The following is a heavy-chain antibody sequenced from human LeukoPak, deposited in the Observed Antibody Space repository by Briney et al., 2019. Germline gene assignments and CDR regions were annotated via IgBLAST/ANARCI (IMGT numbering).Heavy chain of an antibody. CDR2: FDPEDGET. Sequence: ASVKVSCKVSGYTLTELSMHWVRQAPGKGLEWMGGFDPEDGETIYAQKFQGRVTMTEDTSTDTAYMELSSLRSEDTAVYYCAKANGYDPTFDYWGQGTLVTVSS. J-gene: IGHJ4*02. CDR3: AKANGYDPTFDY. D-gene: IGHD5-12*01. CDR1: GYTLTELS. V-gene: IGHV1-24*01.